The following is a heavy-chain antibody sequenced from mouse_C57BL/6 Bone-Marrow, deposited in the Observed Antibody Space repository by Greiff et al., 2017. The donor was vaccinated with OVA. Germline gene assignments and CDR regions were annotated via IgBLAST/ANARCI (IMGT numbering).Heavy chain of an antibody. CDR1: GYTFTSYW. D-gene: IGHD1-1*01. Sequence: QVQLKQPGAELVKPGASVKLSCKASGYTFTSYWMHWVKQRPGQGLEWIGMIHPNSGSTNYNEKFKSKATLTVDKSSSTAYMQLSSLTSEDSAVYYCARSGYYGSSLFFAYWGQGTLVTVSA. CDR3: ARSGYYGSSLFFAY. V-gene: IGHV1-64*01. J-gene: IGHJ3*01. CDR2: IHPNSGST.